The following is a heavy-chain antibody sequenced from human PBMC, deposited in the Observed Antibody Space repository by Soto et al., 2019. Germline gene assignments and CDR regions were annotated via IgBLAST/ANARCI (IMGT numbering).Heavy chain of an antibody. CDR3: ARVRQIYYYYAMDV. CDR1: GFTFSSYS. CDR2: ISSSSSTI. V-gene: IGHV3-48*01. Sequence: EVQLVESGGNLVQPGGSLRLSCAASGFTFSSYSMNWVRQAPGEGLEWVSYISSSSSTIFYADSVKGRFTISRDNAKTSLYLQMNSLRAEDTAVYYCARVRQIYYYYAMDVWGQGTTVTVSS. J-gene: IGHJ6*02.